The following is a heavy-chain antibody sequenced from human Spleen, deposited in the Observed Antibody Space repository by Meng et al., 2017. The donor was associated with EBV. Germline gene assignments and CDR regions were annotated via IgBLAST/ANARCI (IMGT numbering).Heavy chain of an antibody. D-gene: IGHD4-17*01. CDR3: ARFYTYGDVPSEADS. CDR1: GASLRGHY. J-gene: IGHJ4*02. V-gene: IGHV4-34*01. CDR2: IKDTGST. Sequence: VQLQQWGAGLLKPSETLSLTCAVYGASLRGHYWSWIRQAPGKGLEWIGEIKDTGSTNYNLSLKGRVTISVDKSNNQFSLKLTSVTAADTAVYYCARFYTYGDVPSEADSWGQGNLVTVSS.